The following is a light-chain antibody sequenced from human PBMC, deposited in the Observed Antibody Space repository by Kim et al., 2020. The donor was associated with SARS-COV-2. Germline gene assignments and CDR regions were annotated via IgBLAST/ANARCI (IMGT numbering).Light chain of an antibody. CDR1: QSISSW. V-gene: IGKV1-5*01. Sequence: DIQMTQSPSTLSASVGDRVTITCRASQSISSWLAWYQQKPGKAPKLLIYDASSLESGVPSRFSGSGSGTEFTLTISSLQPDDFATYYRQQYNSYPYTFGQGTKLEI. J-gene: IGKJ2*01. CDR3: QQYNSYPYT. CDR2: DAS.